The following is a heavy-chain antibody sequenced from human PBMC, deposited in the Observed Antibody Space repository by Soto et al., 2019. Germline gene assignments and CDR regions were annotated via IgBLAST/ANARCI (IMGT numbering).Heavy chain of an antibody. CDR3: ASPLLIYYYGSGSLNSLGY. CDR2: IWYDGSNK. Sequence: PGGSLRLSCAASGFTFSSYGMHWVRQAPGKGLEWVAVIWYDGSNKYYADSVKGRFTISRDNSKNTLYLQMNSLRAEDTAVYYCASPLLIYYYGSGSLNSLGYWGQGTLVTVSS. V-gene: IGHV3-33*01. CDR1: GFTFSSYG. J-gene: IGHJ4*02. D-gene: IGHD3-10*01.